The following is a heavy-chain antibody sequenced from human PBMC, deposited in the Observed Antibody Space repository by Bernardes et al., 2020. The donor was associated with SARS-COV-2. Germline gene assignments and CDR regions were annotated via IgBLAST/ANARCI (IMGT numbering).Heavy chain of an antibody. CDR2: IYYSGST. J-gene: IGHJ4*02. CDR3: ARHLPYYDYVWGSYRVDY. CDR1: GGSISSSSYY. D-gene: IGHD3-16*01. Sequence: SETLSLTCTVSGGSISSSSYYWGWIRQPPGKGLEWIGNIYYSGSTYYNPSLKSRVTISVDTSKNQFSLKLSSVTAADTAVYYCARHLPYYDYVWGSYRVDYWGQGTLVTVSS. V-gene: IGHV4-39*01.